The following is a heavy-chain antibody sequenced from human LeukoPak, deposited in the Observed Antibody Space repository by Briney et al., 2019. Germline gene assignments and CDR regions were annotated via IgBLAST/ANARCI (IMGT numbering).Heavy chain of an antibody. CDR1: GFTFSSYS. J-gene: IGHJ4*02. D-gene: IGHD3-22*01. Sequence: GGSLRLSCAASGFTFSSYSMNWVRQAPGKGLEWVSSISSSSSYIYYADSVKGRFTISRDNAKNSLYLQMNSLRAEDTAVYYCARDQDYYDSSGYYLLFDYWGQGTLVTVSS. V-gene: IGHV3-21*01. CDR3: ARDQDYYDSSGYYLLFDY. CDR2: ISSSSSYI.